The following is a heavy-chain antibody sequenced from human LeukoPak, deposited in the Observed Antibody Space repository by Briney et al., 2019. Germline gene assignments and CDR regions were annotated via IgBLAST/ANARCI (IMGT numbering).Heavy chain of an antibody. CDR2: ISTSSRYI. Sequence: GGSLRLSCAASGFTFSRYSINWVRQAPGKGLEWVSSISTSSRYIYYKDSVRGRFTISRDDAKNSLYLEMNSLRAEDTAVYYCARADCSSSTCYLRRSWFDPWGQGTLVTVSS. J-gene: IGHJ5*02. D-gene: IGHD2-2*01. V-gene: IGHV3-21*01. CDR3: ARADCSSSTCYLRRSWFDP. CDR1: GFTFSRYS.